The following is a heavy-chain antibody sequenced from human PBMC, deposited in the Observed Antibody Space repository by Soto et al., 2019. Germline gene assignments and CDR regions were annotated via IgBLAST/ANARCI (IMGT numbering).Heavy chain of an antibody. D-gene: IGHD1-26*01. CDR2: FNPSGGGT. Sequence: ASVKVSCKASGDTYTSYYIHWVRQAPGQGLGWMGTFNPSGGGTFYAQKFQGRVTMTGDTSTSTVYMELSSLRSEDTAVYYCAGESMSAREVDPYWGQGTLVTVSS. CDR1: GDTYTSYY. CDR3: AGESMSAREVDPY. J-gene: IGHJ4*02. V-gene: IGHV1-46*01.